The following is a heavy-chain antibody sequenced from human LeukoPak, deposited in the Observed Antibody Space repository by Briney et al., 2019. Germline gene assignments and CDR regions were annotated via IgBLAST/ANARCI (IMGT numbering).Heavy chain of an antibody. CDR2: ISWNSGSI. Sequence: PGGSLRLSCAASGFTFDDYAMHWVRQAPGEGLEWVSGISWNSGSIGYADSVKGRFTISRDNAKNSLYLQMNSLRAEDTALYYCATKTFDYWGQGTLVTVSS. CDR3: ATKTFDY. V-gene: IGHV3-9*01. J-gene: IGHJ4*02. CDR1: GFTFDDYA.